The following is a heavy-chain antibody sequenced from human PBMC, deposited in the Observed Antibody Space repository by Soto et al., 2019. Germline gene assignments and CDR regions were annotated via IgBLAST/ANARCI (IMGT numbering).Heavy chain of an antibody. CDR1: GGSISSGDYY. CDR2: IYYSGST. Sequence: QVQLQESGPGLVKPSQTLSLTCTVSGGSISSGDYYWSWIRQPPGKGLEWIGYIYYSGSTYYNPSLKSRVTISVDTSKNQFSLKLSSVTAADTAVYYCAREGNSITLGYCSSTSCDSGVNYWYFDLWGRGTLVTVSS. J-gene: IGHJ2*01. CDR3: AREGNSITLGYCSSTSCDSGVNYWYFDL. V-gene: IGHV4-30-4*01. D-gene: IGHD2-2*01.